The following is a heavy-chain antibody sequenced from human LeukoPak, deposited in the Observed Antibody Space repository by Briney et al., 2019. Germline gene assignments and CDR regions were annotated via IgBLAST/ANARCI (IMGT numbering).Heavy chain of an antibody. D-gene: IGHD2-2*01. CDR1: GFTFSSYW. Sequence: PGGSLRLSCAASGFTFSSYWMSWVRHAPGKGLEWVANIKQDGSEKYYVDSVKGRFTISRDNAKNSLYLQMNSLRAEDTAVYYCARDLRNVVVVPAARLGHYGMDVWGKGTTVTVSS. CDR2: IKQDGSEK. V-gene: IGHV3-7*03. J-gene: IGHJ6*04. CDR3: ARDLRNVVVVPAARLGHYGMDV.